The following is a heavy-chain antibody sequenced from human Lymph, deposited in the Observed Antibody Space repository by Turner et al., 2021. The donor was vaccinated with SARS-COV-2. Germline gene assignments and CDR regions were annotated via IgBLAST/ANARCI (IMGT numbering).Heavy chain of an antibody. V-gene: IGHV3-15*01. D-gene: IGHD6-13*01. CDR2: IKTKTDGGTT. J-gene: IGHJ4*02. CDR1: VFTFSNAW. CDR3: TTHSAPDY. Sequence: EVQLVESGGGVEKLGGPRSLSCAASVFTFSNAWMTWVRQAPGKGLEWVGRIKTKTDGGTTDYATPVRGRFTISRDDSKYTLYLQMNSLKTEETDVYYCTTHSAPDYWGQGTLVTVSS.